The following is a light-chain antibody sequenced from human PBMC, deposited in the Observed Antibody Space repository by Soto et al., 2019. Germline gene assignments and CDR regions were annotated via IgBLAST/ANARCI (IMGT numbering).Light chain of an antibody. CDR2: EGT. J-gene: IGLJ2*01. CDR1: SSDVGGYNL. CDR3: CSYSDTPPVL. V-gene: IGLV2-23*01. Sequence: QSALTQPASVSGSPGQSITISCTGTSSDVGGYNLVSWFQQYPGKAPKLMIYEGTKRPSGVSIRFSGSKSGNTASLTISGLQADDEADYYCCSYSDTPPVLFGGGTKLTVL.